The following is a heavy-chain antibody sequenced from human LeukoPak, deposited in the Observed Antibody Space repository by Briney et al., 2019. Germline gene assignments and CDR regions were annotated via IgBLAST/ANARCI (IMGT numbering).Heavy chain of an antibody. V-gene: IGHV3-48*03. CDR3: ARSGGSCCPRWFDP. CDR1: GFTFSSYE. J-gene: IGHJ5*02. D-gene: IGHD2-15*01. CDR2: ISSSGSTI. Sequence: GGSLRLSCAASGFTFSSYEMNWVRQAPGKGLEWVSYISSSGSTIYYADSVKGRSTISRDNAKNSLYLQMNSLRAEDTAVYYCARSGGSCCPRWFDPWGQGTLVTVSS.